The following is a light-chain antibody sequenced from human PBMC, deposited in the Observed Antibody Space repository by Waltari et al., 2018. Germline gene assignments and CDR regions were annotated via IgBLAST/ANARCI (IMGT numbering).Light chain of an antibody. J-gene: IGLJ2*01. CDR3: NSFAGSDTVV. CDR1: SGDIGAYNS. V-gene: IGLV2-8*01. Sequence: QSALTQPPSASGSPGQSVTISCTGTSGDIGAYNSVNWYRQHPGKVPKLMIYDVNRRPSGVPDRFSGSKSCNTASLTVSGLQPEDEAVYYCNSFAGSDTVVFGGGTTLTVL. CDR2: DVN.